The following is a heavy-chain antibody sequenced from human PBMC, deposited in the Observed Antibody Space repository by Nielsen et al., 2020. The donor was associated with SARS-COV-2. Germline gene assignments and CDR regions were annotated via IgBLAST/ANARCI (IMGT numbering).Heavy chain of an antibody. V-gene: IGHV3-33*01. Sequence: GGSLRLSCAASGFPFHNYGMHWVRQAPGKGLEWVAVIWYDGTYKYFGDSVKGRFTISRDNSKNTLYLQMNSLRAEDTAVYYCARSRGGSYSVFDYWGQGTLVTVSS. J-gene: IGHJ4*02. CDR1: GFPFHNYG. D-gene: IGHD1-26*01. CDR3: ARSRGGSYSVFDY. CDR2: IWYDGTYK.